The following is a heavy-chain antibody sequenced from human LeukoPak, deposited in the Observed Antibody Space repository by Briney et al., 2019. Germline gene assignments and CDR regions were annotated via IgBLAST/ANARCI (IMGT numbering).Heavy chain of an antibody. CDR1: GGSISSSSYY. V-gene: IGHV4-39*01. Sequence: PSETLSLTCTVSGGSISSSSYYWGWIRQPPGKGLEWIGSIYYSGSTYYNPSLKSRVTISVDTSENQFSLKLSSVTAADTAVYYCARHVSNYDFWSGYYSGSWFDPWGQGTLVTVSS. J-gene: IGHJ5*02. D-gene: IGHD3-3*01. CDR3: ARHVSNYDFWSGYYSGSWFDP. CDR2: IYYSGST.